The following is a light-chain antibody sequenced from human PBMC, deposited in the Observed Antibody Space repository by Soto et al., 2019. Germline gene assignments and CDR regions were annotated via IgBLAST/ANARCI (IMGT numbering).Light chain of an antibody. Sequence: EIVLTQSPATLSLSPGERATLSCRASQSLNSYLAWFQQKPGQAPRLLIYDASNRATDIPARFSGSGSGTDFTLTISSLEPAYFAVYYCQQRRDCPLTFGGGTKVEIK. CDR2: DAS. J-gene: IGKJ4*01. V-gene: IGKV3-11*01. CDR1: QSLNSY. CDR3: QQRRDCPLT.